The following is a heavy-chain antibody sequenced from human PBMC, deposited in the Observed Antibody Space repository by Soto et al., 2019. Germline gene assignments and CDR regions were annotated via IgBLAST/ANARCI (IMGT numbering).Heavy chain of an antibody. V-gene: IGHV3-74*01. CDR1: GFNFSSYW. D-gene: IGHD2-2*01. Sequence: EVQLVESGGGLVQPGGSLRLSCAASGFNFSSYWMHWVRQAPGKGLVWVSRINSDGSSTSYADSVKGRFTISRDNAKNTLYLQMNSLRAEDTAVYYCARSKVCSSTSCYVFDYWGQGTLVTVSS. CDR3: ARSKVCSSTSCYVFDY. CDR2: INSDGSST. J-gene: IGHJ4*02.